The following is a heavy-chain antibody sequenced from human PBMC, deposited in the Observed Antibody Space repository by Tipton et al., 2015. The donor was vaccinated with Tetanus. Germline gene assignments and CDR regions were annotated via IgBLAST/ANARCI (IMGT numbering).Heavy chain of an antibody. J-gene: IGHJ4*02. Sequence: TLSLTCSVSGASLRSGDYNWSWIRQPPGKGLEWLAYISDSGLSNSNYFLKSRITISRDTSRNQFSLKLTSVTAADTAVYYCTRANHEFPKKGPFDSWGQGILVIVS. V-gene: IGHV4-61*08. CDR2: ISDSGLS. CDR3: TRANHEFPKKGPFDS. CDR1: GASLRSGDYN. D-gene: IGHD3-10*01.